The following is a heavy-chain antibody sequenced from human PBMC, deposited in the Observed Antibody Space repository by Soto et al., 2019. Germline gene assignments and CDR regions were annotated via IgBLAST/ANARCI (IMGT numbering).Heavy chain of an antibody. CDR1: GYTFNAFG. CDR2: ISANFGTA. V-gene: IGHV1-69*13. D-gene: IGHD3-3*01. CDR3: AREVEGVTIFGVVIRFDP. J-gene: IGHJ5*02. Sequence: SVKVSCKASGYTFNAFGISWVRQAPGQGLEWMGGISANFGTANYAQKFQGRVTITADESTSTAYMELSSLRSEGTAVYYCAREVEGVTIFGVVIRFDPWGQGTLVTVSS.